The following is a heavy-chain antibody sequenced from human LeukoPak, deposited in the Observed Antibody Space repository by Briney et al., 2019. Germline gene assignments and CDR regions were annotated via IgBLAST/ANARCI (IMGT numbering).Heavy chain of an antibody. CDR3: AKSGLNRFDY. CDR2: ISGSGGGGST. D-gene: IGHD2-15*01. Sequence: SGGSLRLSCAASGFTFSSYAMSWVRQAPGKGLEWVSNISGSGGGGSTYYADSVKGRFTISRDNSKNTLYLQMNSLRAEDTAVYYCAKSGLNRFDYWGQGTLVTVSS. J-gene: IGHJ4*02. V-gene: IGHV3-23*01. CDR1: GFTFSSYA.